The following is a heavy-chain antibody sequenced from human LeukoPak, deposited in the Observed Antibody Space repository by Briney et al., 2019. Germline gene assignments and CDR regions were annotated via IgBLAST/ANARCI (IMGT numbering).Heavy chain of an antibody. V-gene: IGHV3-7*02. D-gene: IGHD1-26*01. Sequence: GGSLRLSCAASGFTFSSYAMSWVRQAPGKGLEWVANIKQDGNEKYYVDSVKGRFSISRDNTKNSVYLQMNSLRTEDTAVYYCARLMGERSLFDYWGQGVLVTVSS. J-gene: IGHJ4*02. CDR1: GFTFSSYA. CDR2: IKQDGNEK. CDR3: ARLMGERSLFDY.